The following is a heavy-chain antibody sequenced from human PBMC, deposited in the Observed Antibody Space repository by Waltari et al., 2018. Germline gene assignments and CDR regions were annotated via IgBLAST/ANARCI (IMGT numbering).Heavy chain of an antibody. CDR1: GFTFSTYW. V-gene: IGHV3-74*01. J-gene: IGHJ4*02. CDR3: TRVTKGNTPRQFDY. Sequence: EVQLVESGGGLVQPGGSLRLSCAASGFTFSTYWMNWVRQAPGKGLVWVSRIKNDGSSTSYADSVEGRFTISRDDSHNTAFLHMKHLEGNDTGVYFCTRVTKGNTPRQFDYWGQGTLVTVSS. CDR2: IKNDGSST. D-gene: IGHD3-3*01.